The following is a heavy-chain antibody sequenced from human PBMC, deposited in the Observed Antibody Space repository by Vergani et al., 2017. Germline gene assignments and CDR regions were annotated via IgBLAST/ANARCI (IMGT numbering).Heavy chain of an antibody. J-gene: IGHJ4*02. V-gene: IGHV4-59*01. D-gene: IGHD3-22*01. Sequence: QVQLQESGPGLVKPSETLSLTCTVSGGSISSYYWSWIRQPPGKGLEWIGYIYYSGSTNYNPSLKSRVTISVDTSKNQFSLKLSSVTAADTAVYYCARGRYYDSSGYYYLFDYWGRGTLVTVSS. CDR2: IYYSGST. CDR3: ARGRYYDSSGYYYLFDY. CDR1: GGSISSYY.